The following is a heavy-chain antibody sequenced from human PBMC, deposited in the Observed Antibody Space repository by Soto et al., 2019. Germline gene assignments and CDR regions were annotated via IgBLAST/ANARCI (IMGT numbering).Heavy chain of an antibody. J-gene: IGHJ6*02. CDR3: ARLYSNYVGSYYYYGMDV. CDR2: IDPSDSYT. CDR1: GCSFTSYW. D-gene: IGHD4-4*01. Sequence: PGESLKISCKGSGCSFTSYWISWVRQMPGKGLEWMGRIDPSDSYTNYSPSFQGHVTISADKSISTAYLQWSSLKASDTAMYYCARLYSNYVGSYYYYGMDVWGQGTTVTVS. V-gene: IGHV5-10-1*01.